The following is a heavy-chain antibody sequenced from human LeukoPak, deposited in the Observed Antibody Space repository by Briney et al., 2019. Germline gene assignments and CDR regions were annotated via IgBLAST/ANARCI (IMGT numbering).Heavy chain of an antibody. CDR1: GYTFTSYH. V-gene: IGHV1-46*01. CDR2: INPSGGST. Sequence: ASVKVSCKASGYTFTSYHMHWVRQAPGQGLEWMGIINPSGGSTTYAQMFQGRVTMTRDTSTRTVYMELSSLRSEDTAAYYCAREGEVIVTDNLFYWGQGTLVTVFS. J-gene: IGHJ4*02. D-gene: IGHD2-21*01. CDR3: AREGEVIVTDNLFY.